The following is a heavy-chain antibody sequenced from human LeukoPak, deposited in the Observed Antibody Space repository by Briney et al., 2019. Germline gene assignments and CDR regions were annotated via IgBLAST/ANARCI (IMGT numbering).Heavy chain of an antibody. V-gene: IGHV3-23*01. CDR3: AKTKARGHFYY. CDR1: GFTFSSYA. Sequence: GGSLRLSCAASGFTFSSYAMSWVSQPPGKGLEWLSAISGSGGSTYYADSVKGWFTISRDNTKNTLYLQMNSLRAEDTAVYYCAKTKARGHFYYWGQGTLVTVSS. J-gene: IGHJ4*02. D-gene: IGHD3-10*01. CDR2: ISGSGGST.